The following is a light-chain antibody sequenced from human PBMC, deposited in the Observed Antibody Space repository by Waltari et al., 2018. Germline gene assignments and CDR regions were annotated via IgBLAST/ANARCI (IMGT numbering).Light chain of an antibody. Sequence: EIVLTQSPATLSLSPGDRATLSCRASQSISTYLAWYQQRPGQAPRLLIYDASNRASGIPARFSGSGSGTEFTLTISSLEPEDFAVYYCQQRSDWPLAFGGGTKVEI. CDR1: QSISTY. V-gene: IGKV3-11*01. CDR2: DAS. CDR3: QQRSDWPLA. J-gene: IGKJ4*01.